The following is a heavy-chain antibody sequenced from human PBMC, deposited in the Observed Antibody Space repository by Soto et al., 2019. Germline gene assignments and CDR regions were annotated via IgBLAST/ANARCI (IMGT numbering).Heavy chain of an antibody. Sequence: QITLNESGPTQVKPRQTLTLTCTFSGFSLTTSGVGVGWIRQSPGKAPEWLALIYWDDDKRYSPSLQRRLTLSNDTSKYRVVLTMADLDHADTATYYCAHRVLRTVFGLVTTTAIYFDFWGQGTPVAVSS. CDR2: IYWDDDK. D-gene: IGHD3-3*01. CDR1: GFSLTTSGVG. J-gene: IGHJ4*02. CDR3: AHRVLRTVFGLVTTTAIYFDF. V-gene: IGHV2-5*02.